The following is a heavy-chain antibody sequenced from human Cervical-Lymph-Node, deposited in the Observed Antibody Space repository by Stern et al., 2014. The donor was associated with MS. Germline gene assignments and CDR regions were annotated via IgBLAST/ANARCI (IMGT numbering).Heavy chain of an antibody. CDR2: INTNSGNP. CDR1: GYTFSGYS. V-gene: IGHV7-4-1*02. Sequence: VQLVESGSEWKKPGASVKVSCKASGYTFSGYSLNWVRQAPGPGLEWMGLINTNSGNPTYAQGFTGRFVFSLDTSVSTAYLQISSLKTEDTGIYFCARFVDYPMGRVFDVWGQGTQVTVSS. J-gene: IGHJ4*02. D-gene: IGHD3-10*01. CDR3: ARFVDYPMGRVFDV.